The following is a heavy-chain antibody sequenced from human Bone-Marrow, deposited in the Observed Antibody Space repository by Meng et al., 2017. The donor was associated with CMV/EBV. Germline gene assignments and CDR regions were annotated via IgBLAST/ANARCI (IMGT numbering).Heavy chain of an antibody. CDR3: ARGELAGIFDY. V-gene: IGHV4-34*01. CDR2: INHSGST. Sequence: LTCAVYGGSFSGYYWGWIRQPPGKGLEWIGEINHSGSTNYNPSLKSRVTISVDTSKNQFSLKLSSVTAADTAVYYCARGELAGIFDYWGQGTLVTVSS. J-gene: IGHJ4*02. CDR1: GGSFSGYY. D-gene: IGHD3-10*01.